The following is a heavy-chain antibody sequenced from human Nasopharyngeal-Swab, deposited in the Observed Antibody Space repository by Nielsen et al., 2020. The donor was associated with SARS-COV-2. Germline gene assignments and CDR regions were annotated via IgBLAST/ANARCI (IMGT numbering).Heavy chain of an antibody. CDR2: ISSSSSTS. J-gene: IGHJ4*02. V-gene: IGHV3-48*02. CDR1: GITISSNG. Sequence: GESLKISCAASGITISSNGMNWVRQAPGKGLEWVAYISSSSSTSYYADSVKGRFTISRDNPKNSLYLQMNSLRDEDTAVYYCARDVGIVGATLDNWGRGTLVTDSS. CDR3: ARDVGIVGATLDN. D-gene: IGHD1-26*01.